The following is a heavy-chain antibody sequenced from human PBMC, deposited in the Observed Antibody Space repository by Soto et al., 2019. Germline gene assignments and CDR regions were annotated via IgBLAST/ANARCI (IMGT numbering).Heavy chain of an antibody. CDR2: IKNKADGGTT. J-gene: IGHJ4*01. Sequence: EVQLVESGGGLVKPGGSLRLSFAASGFIFSNAWMTWVRQAPGKGLEWVGRIKNKADGGTTDFAAPVKGRFFISRDDSKNTLYLQMTILKAEDTAVYFCTTVWSSKDYWGHGTLVTVSS. CDR1: GFIFSNAW. V-gene: IGHV3-15*01. D-gene: IGHD2-2*01. CDR3: TTVWSSKDY.